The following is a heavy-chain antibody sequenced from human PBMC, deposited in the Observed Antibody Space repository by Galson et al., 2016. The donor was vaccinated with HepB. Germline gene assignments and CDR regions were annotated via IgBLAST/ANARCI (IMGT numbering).Heavy chain of an antibody. V-gene: IGHV1-69*10. J-gene: IGHJ5*02. CDR2: IIPILAIE. Sequence: SVKVSCKASGGTFGIYALNWVRQAPGQGLEWLGGIIPILAIENYAPKFQGRVTITADKSTSTAYMELSSLRFEDTAVYYCARCLPPGIAAATNPYGFDPWGPGTLVTVSS. D-gene: IGHD6-13*01. CDR3: ARCLPPGIAAATNPYGFDP. CDR1: GGTFGIYA.